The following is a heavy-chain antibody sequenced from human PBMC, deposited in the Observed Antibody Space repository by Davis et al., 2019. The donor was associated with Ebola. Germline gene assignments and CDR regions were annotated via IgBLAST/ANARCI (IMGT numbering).Heavy chain of an antibody. V-gene: IGHV3-48*02. D-gene: IGHD6-19*01. CDR3: TGGSDWTFDD. CDR2: ISSSSSTI. J-gene: IGHJ4*02. Sequence: GGSLRLSCAASGFTFSSYSMNWVRQAPGKGLEWVSYISSSSSTIYYADSVKGRFTISRDNAKNSLYLQMNSLRDEDTAVYYCTGGSDWTFDDWGQGTLVTVSS. CDR1: GFTFSSYS.